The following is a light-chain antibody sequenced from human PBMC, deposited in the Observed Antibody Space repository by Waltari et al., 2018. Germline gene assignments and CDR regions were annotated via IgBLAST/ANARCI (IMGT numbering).Light chain of an antibody. CDR3: ATWDDRMNGHWV. J-gene: IGLJ3*02. V-gene: IGLV1-44*01. CDR1: SSNIGDTV. CDR2: RND. Sequence: QSVLTQSPSASGTPGQRVTISCSGSSSNIGDTVVNWYQTLPGKAPKLLIYRNDQRPSGVPDRFSASKSGTSASLAISGLQSEDEADYYCATWDDRMNGHWVFGGGTKVTVL.